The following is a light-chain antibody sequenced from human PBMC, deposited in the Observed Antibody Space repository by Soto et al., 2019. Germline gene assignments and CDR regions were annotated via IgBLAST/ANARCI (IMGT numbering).Light chain of an antibody. CDR3: QSYDDSLSVHYV. V-gene: IGLV1-40*01. J-gene: IGLJ1*01. Sequence: QSVLTQPPSLSGAPGQRVTIYCTGSSSNIGSTYDVQWYQQLPGTAPKLLIHGNTDRPSGVPDRFSGSKSGTSASLAITGLQADDEADYYCQSYDDSLSVHYVFGTGTKVTVL. CDR2: GNT. CDR1: SSNIGSTYD.